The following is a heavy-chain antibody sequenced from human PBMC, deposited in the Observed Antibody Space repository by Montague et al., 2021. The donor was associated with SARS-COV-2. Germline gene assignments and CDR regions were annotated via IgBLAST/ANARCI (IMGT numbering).Heavy chain of an antibody. CDR3: AREGLNNWFDP. CDR2: IYYRGST. Sequence: SETLSLTCTVSIGSISSYYWSWVRQPPGKRLEWIGYIYYRGSTNYNPSLESRVTMSVDTAKNQFSLKLTSVTAADTAVYFCAREGLNNWFDPWGQGTLVIVSS. V-gene: IGHV4-59*01. J-gene: IGHJ5*02. CDR1: IGSISSYY.